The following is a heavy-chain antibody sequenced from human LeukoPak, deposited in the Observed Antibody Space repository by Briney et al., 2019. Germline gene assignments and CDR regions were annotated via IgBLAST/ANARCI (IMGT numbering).Heavy chain of an antibody. CDR1: GFTFSSYS. CDR2: ISSSSSYI. J-gene: IGHJ6*03. D-gene: IGHD3/OR15-3a*01. Sequence: GGFLRLSCAASGFTFSSYSMNWVRQAPGKGQEWVSSISSSSSYIYYADSVKGRFTISRDNAKNSLYLQTNSLRAEDTAVYYCARDMDYPVEYYYYYMDVWGKGTTVTVSS. V-gene: IGHV3-21*01. CDR3: ARDMDYPVEYYYYYMDV.